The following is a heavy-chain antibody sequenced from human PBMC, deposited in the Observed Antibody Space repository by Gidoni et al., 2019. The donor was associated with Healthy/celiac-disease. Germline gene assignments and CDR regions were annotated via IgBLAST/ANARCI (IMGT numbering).Heavy chain of an antibody. V-gene: IGHV3-30*18. CDR1: GSTFSSSG. D-gene: IGHD3-22*01. J-gene: IGHJ4*02. Sequence: QVQLVESGGGVVQPGRSLRLSCAASGSTFSSSGMPWVRQAPGKGLEWVAVRSYDGSNKYYGDSVKGRFTISRDNSKNTLYLQMNSLRAEDTAVYYCAKDRFAYYYDSSGYLPADYWGQGTLVTVSS. CDR3: AKDRFAYYYDSSGYLPADY. CDR2: RSYDGSNK.